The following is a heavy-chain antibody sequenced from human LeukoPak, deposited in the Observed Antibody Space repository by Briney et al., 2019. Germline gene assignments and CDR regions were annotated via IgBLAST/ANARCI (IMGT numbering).Heavy chain of an antibody. D-gene: IGHD2-2*01. J-gene: IGHJ4*02. Sequence: SETLSLTCAVSGYSISSGYYWGWSRQPPGKGLEWIGSIYHSGSTYYNPSLKSRVTISLDTSKTQFSLKLSSVTAADTAVYYCARRWGYCSSTSSYAFAYGGQGTLVTAYS. CDR2: IYHSGST. CDR1: GYSISSGYY. CDR3: ARRWGYCSSTSSYAFAY. V-gene: IGHV4-38-2*01.